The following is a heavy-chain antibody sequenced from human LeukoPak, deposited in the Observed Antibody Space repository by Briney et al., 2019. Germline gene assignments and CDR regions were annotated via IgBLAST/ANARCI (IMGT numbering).Heavy chain of an antibody. J-gene: IGHJ4*02. D-gene: IGHD1-26*01. CDR1: GYTFTSYY. CDR2: INPSGGST. V-gene: IGHV1-46*01. Sequence: ASVKVSCKASGYTFTSYYMHWARQAPGQGLEWMGIINPSGGSTSYAQKFQGRVTMTRDTSTSTVYMELSSLRSEDTAVYYCARDYGSYYYFDYWGQGTLVTVSS. CDR3: ARDYGSYYYFDY.